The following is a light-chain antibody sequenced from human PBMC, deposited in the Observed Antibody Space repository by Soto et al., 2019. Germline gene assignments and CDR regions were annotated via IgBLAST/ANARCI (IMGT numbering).Light chain of an antibody. J-gene: IGKJ5*01. CDR3: PHYNNWPRT. V-gene: IGKV3-15*01. CDR1: QSVRNN. CDR2: GAS. Sequence: IGMTQSLATLSVSPGERATRSCRASQSVRNNLAWYQQKPGQAPSLLIYGASTRATGIPARFSGSGSGTEFTLPVSRLQSEDFAVYLCPHYNNWPRTFGQGTRLEIK.